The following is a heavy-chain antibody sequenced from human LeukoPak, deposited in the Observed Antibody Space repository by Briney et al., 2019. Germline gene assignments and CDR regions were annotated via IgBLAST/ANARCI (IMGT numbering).Heavy chain of an antibody. D-gene: IGHD4-17*01. J-gene: IGHJ4*02. CDR1: GFTFSSYW. CDR3: ARDKYGAYSDF. Sequence: GGSLRLSCEASGFTFSSYWMDCVRQAPGKGLEWVANIKHDGSEQYYVDSVKGRSTISRDNGRNLLYLQMNSLRVEDTAVYYCARDKYGAYSDFWGQGTLVTVSS. CDR2: IKHDGSEQ. V-gene: IGHV3-7*01.